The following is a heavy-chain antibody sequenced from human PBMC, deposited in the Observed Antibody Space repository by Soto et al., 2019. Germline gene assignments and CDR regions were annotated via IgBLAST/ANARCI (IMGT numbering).Heavy chain of an antibody. J-gene: IGHJ6*02. D-gene: IGHD5-18*01. CDR3: AKSFGVDTAMAYYYYGMDV. V-gene: IGHV3-23*01. CDR2: ISGSGGST. CDR1: GFTFSSYA. Sequence: EVQLLESGGGLVQPGGSLRLSCAASGFTFSSYAMSWVRQAPGKGLEWVSAISGSGGSTYYADSVKGRFTISRDNSKNTLYLQMNSLRAEDTAVYYCAKSFGVDTAMAYYYYGMDVWGQGTTVTVSS.